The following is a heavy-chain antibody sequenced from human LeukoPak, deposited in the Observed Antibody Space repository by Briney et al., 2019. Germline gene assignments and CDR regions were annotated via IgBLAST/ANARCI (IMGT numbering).Heavy chain of an antibody. CDR1: GYTFTGYY. CDR3: ARVKVLPRGPSDWNSNWFDP. D-gene: IGHD1-7*01. J-gene: IGHJ5*02. V-gene: IGHV1-2*02. Sequence: ASVKVSCKASGYTFTGYYMHWVRQAPGQGLEWMGWINPNSGGTNYAQKFQGRVTMTRDTSISTAYMELSRLRSDDTAVYYCARVKVLPRGPSDWNSNWFDPWGPGTLVTVSS. CDR2: INPNSGGT.